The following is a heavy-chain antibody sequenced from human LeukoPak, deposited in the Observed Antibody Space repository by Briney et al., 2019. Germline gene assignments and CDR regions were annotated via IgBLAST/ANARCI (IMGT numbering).Heavy chain of an antibody. Sequence: ASVKVSCKASGYTFVGYYLNWVRQAPGQGLEWMGGIIPIFGTANYAQKFQGRVTITADKSTSTAYMELSSLRSEDTAVYYCARDRSGFHGSGVFFDYWGQGTLVTVSS. V-gene: IGHV1-69*06. CDR1: GYTFVGYY. CDR2: IIPIFGTA. D-gene: IGHD3-10*01. J-gene: IGHJ4*02. CDR3: ARDRSGFHGSGVFFDY.